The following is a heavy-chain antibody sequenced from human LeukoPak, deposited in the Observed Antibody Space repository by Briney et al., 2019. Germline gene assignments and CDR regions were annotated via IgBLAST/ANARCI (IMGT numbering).Heavy chain of an antibody. Sequence: ASVKVSCKASGYTFTSYGISWVRQAPGQGLEWMGWISAYNGNTNYAQKLQGRVTMTTDTSTSTAYMELRSLRSDDTAVYYCATSRYCSGGSCYSDTWGQGTMVTVSS. CDR3: ATSRYCSGGSCYSDT. V-gene: IGHV1-18*01. CDR2: ISAYNGNT. D-gene: IGHD2-15*01. CDR1: GYTFTSYG. J-gene: IGHJ3*02.